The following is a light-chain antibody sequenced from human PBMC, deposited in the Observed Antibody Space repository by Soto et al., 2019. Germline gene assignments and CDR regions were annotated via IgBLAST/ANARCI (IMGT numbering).Light chain of an antibody. CDR1: QSVSSY. CDR2: DAS. Sequence: EIVLTQSPATLSLSPGERATLSCRASQSVSSYLAWYQQKPGQAPRLLIYDASNRATGIPARFSGCGSGTDFTLTIRSLEPEDCAVFYCQQRSDWPPFTFGPGTKVDIK. V-gene: IGKV3-11*01. CDR3: QQRSDWPPFT. J-gene: IGKJ3*01.